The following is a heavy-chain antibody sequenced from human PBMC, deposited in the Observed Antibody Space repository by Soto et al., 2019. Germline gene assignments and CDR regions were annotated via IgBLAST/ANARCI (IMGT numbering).Heavy chain of an antibody. CDR2: INPSGGST. CDR1: GYTFTSYY. CDR3: ASSERAYCGGDCLYY. Sequence: QVQLVQSGAEVKKPGASVKVSCKASGYTFTSYYMHWVRQAPGQGLEWMGIINPSGGSTSYAQKFQGRVNMTRDTSTSTVYMELSSLRSEDTAVYYCASSERAYCGGDCLYYWGQGTLVTVSS. V-gene: IGHV1-46*03. D-gene: IGHD2-21*01. J-gene: IGHJ4*02.